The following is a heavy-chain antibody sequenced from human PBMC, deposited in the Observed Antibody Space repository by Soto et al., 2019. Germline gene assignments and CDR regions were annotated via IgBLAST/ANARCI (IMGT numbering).Heavy chain of an antibody. J-gene: IGHJ1*01. D-gene: IGHD6-13*01. CDR1: GFTFSSYA. CDR2: ISYDGSNK. CDR3: ARDGGRIAAAGTHFQH. V-gene: IGHV3-30-3*01. Sequence: QVQLVESGGGVVQPGRSLRLSCAASGFTFSSYAMHWVRQAPGKGLEWVAVISYDGSNKYYADSVKGRFTISRDNSKNXRDRQMNSVRAEDTAVDYCARDGGRIAAAGTHFQHWGQGTLVTVSS.